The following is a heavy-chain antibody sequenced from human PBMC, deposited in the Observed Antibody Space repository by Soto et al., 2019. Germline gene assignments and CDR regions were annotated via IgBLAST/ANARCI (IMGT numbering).Heavy chain of an antibody. CDR3: ARDLSWGSNWYYYMDV. J-gene: IGHJ6*03. Sequence: EVQLVESGGGLVQPGGSLSLSCATSGFILSDCAMNWVRQAPGKGLEWVSYISSSSSVIDYADSVKGRFTVSRDNARNSLYLQINSVRAEDTAVYYCARDLSWGSNWYYYMDVWGKGTTVTVSS. CDR2: ISSSSSVI. V-gene: IGHV3-48*01. D-gene: IGHD7-27*01. CDR1: GFILSDCA.